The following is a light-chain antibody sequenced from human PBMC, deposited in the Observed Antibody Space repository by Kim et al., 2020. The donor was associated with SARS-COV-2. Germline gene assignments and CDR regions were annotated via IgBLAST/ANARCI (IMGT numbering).Light chain of an antibody. J-gene: IGLJ2*01. Sequence: VSPRQTVNITCVRDNLGANSACWYQQQPGQSPVLVIYQDSKPPSGIPGLFSGSNSGNTATLTISGTQAMDEADYYCQAWDSSTEVVFGGGTQLTVL. CDR2: QDS. V-gene: IGLV3-1*01. CDR3: QAWDSSTEVV. CDR1: NLGANS.